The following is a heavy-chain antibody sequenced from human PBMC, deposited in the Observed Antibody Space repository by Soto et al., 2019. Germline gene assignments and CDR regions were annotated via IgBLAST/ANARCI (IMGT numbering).Heavy chain of an antibody. J-gene: IGHJ5*02. CDR2: ISAYNGNT. CDR1: GYTFTSYG. D-gene: IGHD3-22*01. Sequence: ASVKVSCKASGYTFTSYGISWVRQAPGQGLEWMGWISAYNGNTNYAQKLQGRVTMTTDTSTSTAYMELRSLRSDDTAVYYCAREAGDSSGYYHTYNWFDPWGQGTLVTSPQ. V-gene: IGHV1-18*01. CDR3: AREAGDSSGYYHTYNWFDP.